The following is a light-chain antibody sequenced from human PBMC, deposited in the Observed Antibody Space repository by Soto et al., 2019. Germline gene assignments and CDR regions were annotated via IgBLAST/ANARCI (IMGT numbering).Light chain of an antibody. J-gene: IGLJ1*01. CDR2: DVT. CDR1: NSDVGGYNF. Sequence: QSALTQPAVVSGSPGQSITISCTGTNSDVGGYNFVSWYQQHPGKVPKLMIYDVTSRPSGVSNRFSGSKSGNTASLTISGLQAEDEADYYCSSYTSSSTLVFGTGTKLTVL. CDR3: SSYTSSSTLV. V-gene: IGLV2-14*01.